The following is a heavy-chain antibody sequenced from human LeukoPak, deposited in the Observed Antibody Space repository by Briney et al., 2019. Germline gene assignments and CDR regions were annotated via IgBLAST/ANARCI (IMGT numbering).Heavy chain of an antibody. V-gene: IGHV4-34*01. CDR3: ARHGIYYGLGSSYGLPNWFDP. J-gene: IGHJ5*02. CDR1: GGSFSGYY. D-gene: IGHD3-10*01. Sequence: SETLSLTCAVYGGSFSGYYWSWIRQPPGKGLEWIGEINHSGSTNYNPSLKSRVTISVDTSKNQFSLKLSSVTAADTAVYYCARHGIYYGLGSSYGLPNWFDPWGQGTLVTVSS. CDR2: INHSGST.